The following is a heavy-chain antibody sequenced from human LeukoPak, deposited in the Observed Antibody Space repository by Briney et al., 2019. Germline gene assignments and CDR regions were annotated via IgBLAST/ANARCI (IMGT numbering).Heavy chain of an antibody. CDR3: ARETGAFDY. Sequence: PGGSLRLSCAASGFTFSGYSLNWVRQAPGKGLVWVSYISSSSNTIYYADSVKGRFTISRDNAKNSLYLQMNSLRAEDTAVYYCARETGAFDYWGQGTLVTVSP. CDR2: ISSSSNTI. CDR1: GFTFSGYS. D-gene: IGHD7-27*01. J-gene: IGHJ4*02. V-gene: IGHV3-48*01.